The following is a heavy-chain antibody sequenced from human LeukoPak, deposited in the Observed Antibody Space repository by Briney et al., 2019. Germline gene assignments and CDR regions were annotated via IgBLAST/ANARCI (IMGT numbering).Heavy chain of an antibody. V-gene: IGHV1-69*05. CDR3: ARVSTEVDTAMAVFDY. CDR2: IIPIFGTV. J-gene: IGHJ4*02. Sequence: SVKVSCKASGGTFASYAISWVRQAPGQGLEWMGRIIPIFGTVNYAQKFQVRVTMTTDESTSTAYMELSSLRSEDTAVYYCARVSTEVDTAMAVFDYWGQGTLVTVSS. CDR1: GGTFASYA. D-gene: IGHD5-18*01.